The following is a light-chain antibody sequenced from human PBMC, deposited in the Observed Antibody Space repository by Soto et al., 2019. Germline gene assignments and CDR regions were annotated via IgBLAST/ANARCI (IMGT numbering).Light chain of an antibody. CDR2: WAS. CDR3: QQFYSSPLT. CDR1: QSLLFSSNKKNY. V-gene: IGKV4-1*01. Sequence: DIVMTQSPASLAVSLGERATINCKSSQSLLFSSNKKNYLAWYQQRPGQPPKLLIYWASSRESGVPDRFTGSGSGIDFTLSISSLQAEDVAVYYCQQFYSSPLTYGGGTKVEIK. J-gene: IGKJ4*01.